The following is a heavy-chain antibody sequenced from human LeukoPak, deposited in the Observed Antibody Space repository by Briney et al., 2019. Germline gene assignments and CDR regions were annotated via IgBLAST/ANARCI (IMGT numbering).Heavy chain of an antibody. Sequence: ASVKVSCKVSGYTLTELSMHWVRQAPGKGREWMGGFDPEDGETIYAQKFQGRVTMTEDTSTDTAYMELSSLRSEDTAVYYCAQQGYYDSGGYYYDWFDPWGQGTLVTVSS. V-gene: IGHV1-24*01. D-gene: IGHD3-22*01. J-gene: IGHJ5*02. CDR3: AQQGYYDSGGYYYDWFDP. CDR2: FDPEDGET. CDR1: GYTLTELS.